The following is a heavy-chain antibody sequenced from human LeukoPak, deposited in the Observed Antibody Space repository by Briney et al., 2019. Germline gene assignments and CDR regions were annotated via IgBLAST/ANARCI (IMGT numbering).Heavy chain of an antibody. CDR2: IYSGGST. Sequence: GGSLRLSCAASGFTLSSYGMHWVRQAPGKGLEWVSVIYSGGSTYYADSVKGRFTISRDNSKNTLYLQMNSLRAEDTAVYYCARGHLPTIFDYWGQGTLVTVSS. CDR1: GFTLSSYG. V-gene: IGHV3-53*01. J-gene: IGHJ4*02. CDR3: ARGHLPTIFDY. D-gene: IGHD5-12*01.